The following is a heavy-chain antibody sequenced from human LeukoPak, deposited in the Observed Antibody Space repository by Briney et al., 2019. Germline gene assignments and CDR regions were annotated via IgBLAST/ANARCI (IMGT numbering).Heavy chain of an antibody. CDR2: ISGDGSTT. D-gene: IGHD3-10*01. CDR3: NVRWGPNFDY. J-gene: IGHJ4*02. CDR1: GFTFSTFW. V-gene: IGHV3-74*01. Sequence: GGSLSLSFSGSGFTFSTFWMHWVRPAPGKGLEWVSRISGDGSTTSYADSVKGRFTVSRDNAKNTLYLQMSSLRADDTAIYYCNVRWGPNFDYWGRGSLVTVSP.